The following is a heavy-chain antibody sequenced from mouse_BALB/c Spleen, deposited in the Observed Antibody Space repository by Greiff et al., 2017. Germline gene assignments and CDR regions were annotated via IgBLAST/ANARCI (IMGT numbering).Heavy chain of an antibody. CDR1: GYTFTSYY. Sequence: QVQLQQSGAELVKPGASVKLSCTASGYTFTSYYMYWVKQRPGQGLEWIGEINPSNGGTNFNEKFKSKATLTVDKSSSTAYMQLSSLTSEDSAVYYCTRGALLRLSDYWGQGTTLTVSA. CDR2: INPSNGGT. CDR3: TRGALLRLSDY. V-gene: IGHV1S81*02. D-gene: IGHD1-2*01. J-gene: IGHJ2*01.